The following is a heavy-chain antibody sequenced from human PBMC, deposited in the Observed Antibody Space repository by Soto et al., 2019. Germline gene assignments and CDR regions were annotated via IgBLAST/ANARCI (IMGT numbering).Heavy chain of an antibody. CDR1: GGSISSGGYY. CDR2: IYYSGST. D-gene: IGHD3-9*01. CDR3: ARGLGILTGYYNYYYYGMDV. V-gene: IGHV4-31*03. Sequence: PSETLSLTCTVSGGSISSGGYYWSWIRQHPGKGLEWIGYIYYSGSTYYNPSLKSRVTISVDTSKNQFSLKLSSVTAADTAVYYCARGLGILTGYYNYYYYGMDVWGQGATVTVSS. J-gene: IGHJ6*02.